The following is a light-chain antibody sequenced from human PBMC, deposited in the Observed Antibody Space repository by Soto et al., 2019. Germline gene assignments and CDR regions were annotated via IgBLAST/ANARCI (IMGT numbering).Light chain of an antibody. CDR1: QSVSSSY. CDR2: GAS. CDR3: QQYGSSLIT. Sequence: IRLTQSSGTLSLSPGERPTLSCRASQSVSSSYLAWYQQKPGQAPRLLIYGASSRATGIPDRFSGSGSGRDFTLTISRLEPEDFAVYYCQQYGSSLITFGQGTRLEIK. V-gene: IGKV3-20*01. J-gene: IGKJ5*01.